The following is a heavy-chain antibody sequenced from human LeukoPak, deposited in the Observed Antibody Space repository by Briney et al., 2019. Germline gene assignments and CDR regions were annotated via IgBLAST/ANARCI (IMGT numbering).Heavy chain of an antibody. CDR2: IYHSGDT. V-gene: IGHV4-34*01. CDR3: VRVNYSASGTFRGFLDI. J-gene: IGHJ3*02. CDR1: GGSFSGYY. D-gene: IGHD3-10*01. Sequence: SETLSLTCAVYGGSFSGYYWSWIRQPPGTGLEWIGEIYHSGDTNYNPSLKSRVTMSIDKSKKQFSLNLRSVTAADRAVYYCVRVNYSASGTFRGFLDIWGQGTMVTVSS.